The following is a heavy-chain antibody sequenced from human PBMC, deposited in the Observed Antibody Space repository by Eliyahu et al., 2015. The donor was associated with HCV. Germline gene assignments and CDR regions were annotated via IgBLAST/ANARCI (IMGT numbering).Heavy chain of an antibody. D-gene: IGHD2-15*01. J-gene: IGHJ5*02. CDR2: INHSGST. V-gene: IGHV4-34*01. CDR1: GGSFSGYY. Sequence: QVQLQQWGAGLLKPSETLSLTCAVYGGSFSGYYWSWIRQPPGKGLEWIGEINHSGSTNYNPSLKSRVTISVDTSKNQFSLKLSSVTAADTAVYYCARSVHSPILRLRWFDPWGQGTLVTVSS. CDR3: ARSVHSPILRLRWFDP.